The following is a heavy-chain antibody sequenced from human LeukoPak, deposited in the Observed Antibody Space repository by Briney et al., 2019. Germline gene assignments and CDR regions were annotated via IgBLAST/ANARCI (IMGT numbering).Heavy chain of an antibody. V-gene: IGHV3-7*01. D-gene: IGHD2-15*01. CDR3: ARDLRYCSGGSCYSAGAFDI. CDR2: IKQDGSEK. J-gene: IGHJ3*02. Sequence: PGGSLRLSCAASGFTFSSYWTSWVRQAPGKGLEWVANIKQDGSEKYYVDSVKGRFTISRDNAKNSLYLQMNSLRAEDTAVYYCARDLRYCSGGSCYSAGAFDIWGQGTMVTVSS. CDR1: GFTFSSYW.